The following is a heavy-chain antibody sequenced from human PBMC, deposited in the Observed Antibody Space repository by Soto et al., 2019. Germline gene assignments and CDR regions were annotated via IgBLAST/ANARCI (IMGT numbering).Heavy chain of an antibody. Sequence: PGGSLRLSCAASGFTFSSYGMHWVRQAPGKGLEWVAVISYDGSNKYYADSVKGRFTISRNKSKNTLYLQMNSLRAEDTAVYYCAKDIGSGGYSGDAFDIWGQGTMVTVSS. D-gene: IGHD2-15*01. CDR2: ISYDGSNK. J-gene: IGHJ3*02. V-gene: IGHV3-30*18. CDR3: AKDIGSGGYSGDAFDI. CDR1: GFTFSSYG.